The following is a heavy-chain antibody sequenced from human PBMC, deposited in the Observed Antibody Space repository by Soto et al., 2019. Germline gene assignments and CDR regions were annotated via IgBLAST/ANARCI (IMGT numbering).Heavy chain of an antibody. CDR1: GRCVSCGGYY. CDR2: IYHIGNP. D-gene: IGHD6-19*01. V-gene: IGHV4-31*02. CDR3: VRDRALDSSGHWFDS. Sequence: PLSLTGTVAGRCVSCGGYYWTWIRQHRGKGLEWIGYIYHIGNPSYNPSLKSRLSMSLDTSKNQFSLNLTSVTAADTAIYYCVRDRALDSSGHWFDSWGQGTLVTVSS. J-gene: IGHJ5*01.